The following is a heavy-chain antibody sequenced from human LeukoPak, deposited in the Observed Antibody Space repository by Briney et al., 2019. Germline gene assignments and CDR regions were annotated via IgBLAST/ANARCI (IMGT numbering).Heavy chain of an antibody. J-gene: IGHJ4*02. V-gene: IGHV3-23*01. Sequence: GGSLRLSCAASGFTFSNYGMNWVRQAPGKGLEWVSAISGSGGSTYYADSVKGRFTISRDNSKNTLYLQMDSLRAEDTAVYYCTKDRYQLLEFDYWGQGTLVSVSS. CDR2: ISGSGGST. CDR3: TKDRYQLLEFDY. D-gene: IGHD2-2*01. CDR1: GFTFSNYG.